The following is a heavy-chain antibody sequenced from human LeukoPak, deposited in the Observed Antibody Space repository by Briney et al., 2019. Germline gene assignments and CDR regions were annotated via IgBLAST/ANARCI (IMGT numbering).Heavy chain of an antibody. Sequence: GGSLRLSCAVSGFTVYTNYMTWVRQAPGKGLEWVLVIYSAGSTYYADSVRGRFSISRDIPDNTLFLQMSSLRVDDTAVYYCARSRSPRRLQDAFDIWGQGTMVTVSS. D-gene: IGHD1-14*01. CDR3: ARSRSPRRLQDAFDI. J-gene: IGHJ3*02. V-gene: IGHV3-66*01. CDR1: GFTVYTNY. CDR2: IYSAGST.